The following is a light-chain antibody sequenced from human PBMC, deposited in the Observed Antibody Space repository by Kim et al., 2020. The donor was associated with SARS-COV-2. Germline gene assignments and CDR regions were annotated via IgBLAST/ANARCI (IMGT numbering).Light chain of an antibody. Sequence: SPGERATISCRASQGVNTYLVWYQQKPGQAPRLLIYGASSRATGIPDRFSGSGSGTDFTLTISRLEPEDFALYYCQQHGSSPWTFGQGTKVDIK. V-gene: IGKV3-20*01. J-gene: IGKJ1*01. CDR2: GAS. CDR3: QQHGSSPWT. CDR1: QGVNTY.